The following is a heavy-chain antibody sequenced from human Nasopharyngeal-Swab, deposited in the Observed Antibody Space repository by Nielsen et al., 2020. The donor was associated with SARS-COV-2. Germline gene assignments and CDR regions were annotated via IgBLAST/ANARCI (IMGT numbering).Heavy chain of an antibody. CDR3: RGITGTPGAFDI. J-gene: IGHJ3*02. V-gene: IGHV4-59*01. D-gene: IGHD1-20*01. CDR2: IYYSGST. Sequence: SETLSLICTVSGGSISSYYWSWIRQPPGKGLEWIGYIYYSGSTNYNPSLKSRVTISVDTSKNQFSLKLSSVTAADTAVYYCRGITGTPGAFDIWGQGTMVTVSS. CDR1: GGSISSYY.